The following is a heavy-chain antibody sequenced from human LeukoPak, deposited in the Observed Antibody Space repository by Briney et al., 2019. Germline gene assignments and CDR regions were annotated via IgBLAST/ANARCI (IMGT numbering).Heavy chain of an antibody. CDR3: VSADY. Sequence: ASVKVSCKASGGTFSFYAINWVRQAPGQGLAWMGGIIPIFGTANYAQKFQGRVTITADESTSTAYMELSSLRSEDTAVYYCVSADYWGQGTLVTVSS. CDR2: IIPIFGTA. J-gene: IGHJ4*02. V-gene: IGHV1-69*13. CDR1: GGTFSFYA.